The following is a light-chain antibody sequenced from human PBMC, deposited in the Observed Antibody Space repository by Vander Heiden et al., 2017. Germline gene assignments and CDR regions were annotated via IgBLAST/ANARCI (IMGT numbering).Light chain of an antibody. J-gene: IGLJ1*01. Sequence: QSALTQPPSASRSPGQSVTISCTGTNTDVGGYNYVSWYQQSPGKAPKLIIYEVTKRPSGVPDRFSASKSGNTASLTVSGLQAEDEADYYCSSYGGRNNYVFGSGTKITVL. CDR2: EVT. V-gene: IGLV2-8*01. CDR1: NTDVGGYNY. CDR3: SSYGGRNNYV.